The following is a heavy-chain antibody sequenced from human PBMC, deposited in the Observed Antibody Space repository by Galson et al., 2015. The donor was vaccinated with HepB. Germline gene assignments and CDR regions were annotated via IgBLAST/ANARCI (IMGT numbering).Heavy chain of an antibody. CDR2: VRHKAKRYTT. CDR1: GFTFSDYY. J-gene: IGHJ4*02. D-gene: IGHD3-3*02. CDR3: SRTLPGIDLDY. Sequence: SLRLSCAASGFTFSDYYMEWVRQAPGKGLEWVGRVRHKAKRYTTDYVASVEGRFTISRDDSKNSLYLQMDSLKTEDTAVYYCSRTLPGIDLDYWGQGTLVTVSS. V-gene: IGHV3-72*01.